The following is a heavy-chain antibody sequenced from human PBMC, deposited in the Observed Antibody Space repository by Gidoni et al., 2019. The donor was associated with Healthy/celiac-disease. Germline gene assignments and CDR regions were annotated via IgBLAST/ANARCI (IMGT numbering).Heavy chain of an antibody. CDR3: AGGEWFNYYYGMDG. Sequence: QVQLQESGPGLVKPSQTLSLTCTVSGASISSGGYYWRWIRQQPGTGLEWIGYIYYSGSTYYNPSLKSRVTISVDTSKNQFSLKLSSVTAADTAVYYCAGGEWFNYYYGMDGWGQGTTVTVSS. J-gene: IGHJ6*02. CDR1: GASISSGGYY. D-gene: IGHD3-3*01. CDR2: IYYSGST. V-gene: IGHV4-31*03.